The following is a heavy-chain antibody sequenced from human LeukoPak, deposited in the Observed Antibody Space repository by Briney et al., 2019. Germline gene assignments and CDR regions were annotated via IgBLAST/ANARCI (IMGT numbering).Heavy chain of an antibody. V-gene: IGHV3-23*01. CDR1: GFTFSSYA. CDR3: ARESPLWFGENRYFDY. D-gene: IGHD3-10*01. CDR2: VSGRDNST. Sequence: PGGSLRLSCAASGFTFSSYAMSWVRQAPGKGLEWVSAVSGRDNSTYYADSVKGRFTISRDKSKNTLYLQMHSLRSEDTAVYYCARESPLWFGENRYFDYWGQGIQVTVSS. J-gene: IGHJ4*02.